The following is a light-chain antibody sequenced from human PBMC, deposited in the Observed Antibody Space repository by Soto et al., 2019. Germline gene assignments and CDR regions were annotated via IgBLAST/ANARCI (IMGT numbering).Light chain of an antibody. CDR2: AAS. V-gene: IGKV1-39*01. J-gene: IGKJ5*01. CDR1: QSISSY. Sequence: DIQMTQSPSSLSASVGDRVTITWRASQSISSYLNWYQQKPGKAPKLLIYAASSLQSGVPSRFSGSVSETDFTHTISSLKPEEFATYYCQQSYSTPPTCGQGTRLEIK. CDR3: QQSYSTPPT.